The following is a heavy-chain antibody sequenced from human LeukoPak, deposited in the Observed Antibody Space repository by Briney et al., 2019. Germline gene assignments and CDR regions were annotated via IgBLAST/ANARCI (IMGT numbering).Heavy chain of an antibody. CDR1: GGSISSYC. V-gene: IGHV4-59*01. CDR2: IYYSGST. Sequence: PSETLSLTCTVSGGSISSYCWSWIRQPPGKGLEWIGYIYYSGSTNYNPSLKSRVTISVDTSKNQFSLKLSSVTAADTAVYYCASTSYYYYYGMDVWGQGTTVTVSS. J-gene: IGHJ6*02. CDR3: ASTSYYYYYGMDV. D-gene: IGHD3-16*01.